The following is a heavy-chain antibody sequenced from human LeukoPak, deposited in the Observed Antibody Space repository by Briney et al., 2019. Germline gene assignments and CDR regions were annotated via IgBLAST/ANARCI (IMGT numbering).Heavy chain of an antibody. D-gene: IGHD3-22*01. CDR3: ARVVEHYYDSSGYYFDY. CDR1: GFTFSSYW. CDR2: IKQDGSEK. Sequence: GGSLRLSCVASGFTFSSYWMSWVRQAPGKGLEWVANIKQDGSEKYYVDSVKGRFTISRDNAKNSLYLQMNSLRAEDTAVYYCARVVEHYYDSSGYYFDYWGQGTLVTVSS. J-gene: IGHJ4*02. V-gene: IGHV3-7*01.